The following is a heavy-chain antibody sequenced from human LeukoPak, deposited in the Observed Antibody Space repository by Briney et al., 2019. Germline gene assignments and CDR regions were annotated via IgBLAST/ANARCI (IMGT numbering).Heavy chain of an antibody. V-gene: IGHV4-39*02. CDR3: ARDGSLRLGD. CDR2: IYYSGST. D-gene: IGHD3-16*01. J-gene: IGHJ4*02. CDR1: GGSISGSSYY. Sequence: SETLSLTCTVSGGSISGSSYYWGWIRQPPGKGLEWIGSIYYSGSTYYNPSLKSRVTISVDTSKNQFSLKLSSVTAADTAVYYCARDGSLRLGDWGQGTLVTVSS.